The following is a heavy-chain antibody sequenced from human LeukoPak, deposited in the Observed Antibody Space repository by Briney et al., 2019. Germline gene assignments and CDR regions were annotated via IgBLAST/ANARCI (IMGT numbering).Heavy chain of an antibody. V-gene: IGHV4-34*01. Sequence: SETLSLTCAVYGGSFSTYYWSWIRQPPGKGLEWVGEINHSGSTNYNPSLKSRVTISVDTSKNQFSLKLSSVTAADTAVYYCARLPMRGYYYGSGRFPDAFDIWGQGTMVTVSS. CDR2: INHSGST. CDR3: ARLPMRGYYYGSGRFPDAFDI. J-gene: IGHJ3*02. D-gene: IGHD3-10*01. CDR1: GGSFSTYY.